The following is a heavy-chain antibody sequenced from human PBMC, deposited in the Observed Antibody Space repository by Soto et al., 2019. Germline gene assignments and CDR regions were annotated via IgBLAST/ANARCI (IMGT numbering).Heavy chain of an antibody. D-gene: IGHD5-18*01. J-gene: IGHJ4*02. CDR2: ISYDGSLQ. Sequence: QAQLVESGGGVVQPGRSLRLSCAASGFAFRRYGMHWVREAPGTGLEWVAVISYDGSLQHYADSVKGRFTISRDNSKNMVILQMSSLRAEDTAVYYCVSDRGYGHASVPYSWGQGTLVSVSS. CDR3: VSDRGYGHASVPYS. V-gene: IGHV3-30*03. CDR1: GFAFRRYG.